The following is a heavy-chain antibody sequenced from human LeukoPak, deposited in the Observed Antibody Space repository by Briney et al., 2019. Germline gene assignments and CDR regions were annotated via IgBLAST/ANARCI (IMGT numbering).Heavy chain of an antibody. D-gene: IGHD2-15*01. CDR1: GFTFSSYG. V-gene: IGHV3-30*18. J-gene: IGHJ3*02. CDR2: ISYDGSTK. Sequence: PGRSLRLSCAASGFTFSSYGMHWVRQAPGKGLEWVAVISYDGSTKHYPASVKGRFTISRDNSKNTLYLQMNSQRAEDTAVYYCAKDRYCSGGSCYYDAFDIWGQGTMVTVSS. CDR3: AKDRYCSGGSCYYDAFDI.